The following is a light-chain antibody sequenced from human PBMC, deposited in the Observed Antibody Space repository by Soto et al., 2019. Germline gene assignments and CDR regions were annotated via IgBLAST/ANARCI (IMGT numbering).Light chain of an antibody. CDR3: QQYNNYWT. Sequence: DIQMTQSPSTLSASVGDRVTITCRVSQSISSWLAWYQQKPGKAPKLLIYKASSLESGVPSRFSGSGSGTEFTLTITSLQPDDFATYYCQQYNNYWTFGQGTKVDIK. CDR1: QSISSW. V-gene: IGKV1-5*03. CDR2: KAS. J-gene: IGKJ1*01.